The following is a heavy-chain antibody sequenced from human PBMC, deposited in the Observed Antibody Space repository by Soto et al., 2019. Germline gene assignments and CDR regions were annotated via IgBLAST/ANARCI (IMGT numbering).Heavy chain of an antibody. Sequence: SVGSLRLSCAVSGFTFSSYAMHCVRQAPGKGLEWVALISYDGSDKDYADSVKGRFTISRDNSRNTLFLQMNSLRAEDTAVYYCARDYYKYYDSSGYYRSPAYWGQGTLVTVSS. CDR2: ISYDGSDK. V-gene: IGHV3-30-3*01. CDR1: GFTFSSYA. CDR3: ARDYYKYYDSSGYYRSPAY. J-gene: IGHJ4*02. D-gene: IGHD3-22*01.